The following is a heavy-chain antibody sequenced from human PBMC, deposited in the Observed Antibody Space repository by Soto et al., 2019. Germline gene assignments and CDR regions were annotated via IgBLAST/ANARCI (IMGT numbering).Heavy chain of an antibody. D-gene: IGHD6-13*01. J-gene: IGHJ4*02. CDR3: ARDHGQQLFDY. CDR2: ISAYNGNK. CDR1: GYTFTSYG. V-gene: IGHV1-18*01. Sequence: ASVKVSCKASGYTFTSYGISWVRQAPGQGLERMGWISAYNGNKKYAKKLQGRVTMTTDTSTSAAYMELRSLRSDDTAVYYCARDHGQQLFDYWGQGTLVTVSS.